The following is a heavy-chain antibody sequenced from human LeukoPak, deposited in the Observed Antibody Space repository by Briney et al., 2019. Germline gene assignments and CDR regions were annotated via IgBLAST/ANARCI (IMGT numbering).Heavy chain of an antibody. CDR1: GGSISSYY. D-gene: IGHD3-10*01. J-gene: IGHJ4*02. CDR2: IYYSGST. Sequence: PSETLSLTCTVSGGSISSYYWSWIRQPPGKGLEWIGYIYYSGSTNYNPSLKSRVTISVDTSKNQFSLKLSSVTAADTAVYYCARQSRRGVYYFDYWGQGTLVTVSS. V-gene: IGHV4-59*08. CDR3: ARQSRRGVYYFDY.